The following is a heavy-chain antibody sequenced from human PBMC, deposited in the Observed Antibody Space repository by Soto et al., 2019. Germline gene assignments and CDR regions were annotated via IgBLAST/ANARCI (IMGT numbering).Heavy chain of an antibody. CDR2: ISSSSSFI. Sequence: EVQLVESGGGLVKPGGSLRLSCAASGFSLSDYSMNWIRQAPGKGLEWVASISSSSSFIQYAESMKGRFTISRDNAKNSLYLQMNSLSAEDTAVYYCAGSSDDGRDNWGQGTLVTVSS. J-gene: IGHJ4*02. CDR1: GFSLSDYS. CDR3: AGSSDDGRDN. D-gene: IGHD1-26*01. V-gene: IGHV3-21*01.